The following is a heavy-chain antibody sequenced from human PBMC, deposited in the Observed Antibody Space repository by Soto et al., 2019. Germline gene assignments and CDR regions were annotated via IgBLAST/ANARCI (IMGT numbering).Heavy chain of an antibody. J-gene: IGHJ4*02. CDR1: GYMFTSYW. D-gene: IGHD6-19*01. CDR2: IHGGDSNT. CDR3: ETRITSSTGWDY. Sequence: GESLKISCKGSGYMFTSYWIGWVRQMPGKGLEWMGIIHGGDSNTRYSPSFDGQVTISTDKSINTAYLQWSSLKASDTAMYYCETRITSSTGWDYWGQGTLVTVSS. V-gene: IGHV5-51*01.